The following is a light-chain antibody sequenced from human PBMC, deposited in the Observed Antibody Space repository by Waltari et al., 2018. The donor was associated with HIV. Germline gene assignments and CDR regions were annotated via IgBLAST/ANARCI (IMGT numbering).Light chain of an antibody. CDR2: WAS. CDR1: QSLLYSSNNKNY. V-gene: IGKV4-1*01. Sequence: DIVVTQSPNSLAVPLGGRAAMNCKSTQSLLYSSNNKNYLAWYQKKPGQPPKLLIYWASTRASGVPARFSGSGSGTNFTLTINGLQAEDVAIYYCQQFYTTTWSFGPGTRVEI. J-gene: IGKJ1*01. CDR3: QQFYTTTWS.